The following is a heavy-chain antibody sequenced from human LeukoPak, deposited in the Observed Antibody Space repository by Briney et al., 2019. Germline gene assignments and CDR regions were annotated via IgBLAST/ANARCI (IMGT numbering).Heavy chain of an antibody. CDR3: ARVGDYVWGSYRGEYYFDY. D-gene: IGHD3-16*02. V-gene: IGHV1-18*01. Sequence: ACVKVSCKASGYTFPSYGISWVRQAPGKGLAWMGWISVYNGNTNYAQKIQGRVTMTTDTSMSTAYMELKSLKSEDTAVYYCARVGDYVWGSYRGEYYFDYWGQGTLVTVSS. J-gene: IGHJ4*02. CDR2: ISVYNGNT. CDR1: GYTFPSYG.